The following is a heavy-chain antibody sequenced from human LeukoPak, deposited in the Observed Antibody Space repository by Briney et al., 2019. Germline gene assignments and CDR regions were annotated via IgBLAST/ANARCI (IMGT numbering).Heavy chain of an antibody. CDR3: ARGGWEPYFDY. CDR1: GFTFSRYS. CDR2: IPVGGSPM. J-gene: IGHJ4*02. Sequence: GGSLRLSCAASGFTFSRYSMNWVRQAPGKGLEWFSYIPVGGSPMYYTDSVKGRFTISRDNAKNSLYLQMNSLRAEDTAVYYCARGGWEPYFDYWGQGTLVTVSS. D-gene: IGHD1-26*01. V-gene: IGHV3-48*04.